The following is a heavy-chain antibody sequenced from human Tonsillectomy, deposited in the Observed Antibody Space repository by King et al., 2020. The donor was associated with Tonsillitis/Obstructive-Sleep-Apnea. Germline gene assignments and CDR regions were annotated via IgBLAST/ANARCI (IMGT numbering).Heavy chain of an antibody. CDR1: GFTFSSYA. V-gene: IGHV3-30*04. CDR2: ISYDGSNK. CDR3: ARDPEGSSSYTYYYYYMDV. D-gene: IGHD6-6*01. Sequence: VQLVESGGGVVQPGRSLRLSCAASGFTFSSYAMHWVRQAPGKGLEWVAVISYDGSNKYYADSVKGRFTISRDNSKNTLYLQMNSLRAGDTAVYYCARDPEGSSSYTYYYYYMDVWGKGTTVTVSS. J-gene: IGHJ6*03.